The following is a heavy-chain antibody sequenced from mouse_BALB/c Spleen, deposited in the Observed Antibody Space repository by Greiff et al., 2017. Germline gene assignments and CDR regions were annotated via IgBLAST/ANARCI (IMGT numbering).Heavy chain of an antibody. CDR1: GFTFSSYT. J-gene: IGHJ2*01. D-gene: IGHD2-4*01. CDR3: ARYYDYDFDY. Sequence: EVHLVESGGGLVQPGGSLKLSCAASGFTFSSYTMSWVRQTPEKRLEWVAYISNGGGSTYYPDTVKGRFTISRDNAKNTLYLQMSSLKSEDTAMYYCARYYDYDFDYWGQGTTLTVSS. V-gene: IGHV5-12-2*01. CDR2: ISNGGGST.